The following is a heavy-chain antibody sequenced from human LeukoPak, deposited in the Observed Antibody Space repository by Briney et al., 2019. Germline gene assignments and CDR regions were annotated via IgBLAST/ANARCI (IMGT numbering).Heavy chain of an antibody. CDR3: VRDEAGELYRDDAFDI. Sequence: GGSLRLSCVASGFTFSSRDWMTWVRQAPGKGLEWVANIKQDGSEKNYVDSVKGRFTISRDNAKNSLYLQMNSLRAEDTAMYYCVRDEAGELYRDDAFDIWGQGTMVTVSS. J-gene: IGHJ3*02. D-gene: IGHD1-26*01. CDR1: GFTFSSRDW. CDR2: IKQDGSEK. V-gene: IGHV3-7*01.